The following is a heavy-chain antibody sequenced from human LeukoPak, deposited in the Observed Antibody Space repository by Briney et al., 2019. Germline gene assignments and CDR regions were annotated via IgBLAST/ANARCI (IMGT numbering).Heavy chain of an antibody. CDR3: ARGAYYYDSSGYPYYYYYMDV. V-gene: IGHV4-34*01. CDR1: GFTVSSNY. J-gene: IGHJ6*03. D-gene: IGHD3-22*01. Sequence: GSLRLSCAASGFTVSSNYMSWVRQPPGKGLEWIGEINHSGSTNYNPSLKSRVTISVDTSKNQFSLKLSSVTAADTAVYYCARGAYYYDSSGYPYYYYYMDVWGKGTTVTVSS. CDR2: INHSGST.